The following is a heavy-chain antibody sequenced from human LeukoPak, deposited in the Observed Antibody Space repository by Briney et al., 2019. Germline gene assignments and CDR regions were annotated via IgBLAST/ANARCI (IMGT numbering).Heavy chain of an antibody. J-gene: IGHJ4*02. CDR1: GGSISSGGYS. D-gene: IGHD3-22*01. V-gene: IGHV4-30-2*01. Sequence: SETLSLTCAVSGGSISSGGYSWSWIRQPPGKGLEWIGYIYHSGSTYYNPSLKSRVTISVDTSTNQFSLRLRSMTAADTAVYYCARTDNSDDYWSQGTLVTVSS. CDR2: IYHSGST. CDR3: ARTDNSDDY.